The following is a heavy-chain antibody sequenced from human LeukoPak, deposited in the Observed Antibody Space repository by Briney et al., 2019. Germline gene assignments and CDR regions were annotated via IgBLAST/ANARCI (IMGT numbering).Heavy chain of an antibody. J-gene: IGHJ6*03. V-gene: IGHV4-59*01. Sequence: SETLSLTCTVSGGSISSYYWSWIRQPPGKGLEWIGYIYYSGSTNYNPSLKSRVTISVDTSKNQFSLKLSSVTAADTAVYYCARGCGEGLWWFNYYYYYMDVWGKGTTVTVSS. CDR2: IYYSGST. CDR3: ARGCGEGLWWFNYYYYYMDV. CDR1: GGSISSYY. D-gene: IGHD2-21*01.